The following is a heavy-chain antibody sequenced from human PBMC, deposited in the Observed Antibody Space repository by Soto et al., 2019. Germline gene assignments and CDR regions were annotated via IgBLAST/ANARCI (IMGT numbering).Heavy chain of an antibody. CDR3: AKGVRGVPNWFDP. CDR2: IYYSGGT. V-gene: IGHV4-31*03. J-gene: IGHJ5*02. D-gene: IGHD3-10*01. CDR1: GGSISNSANH. Sequence: QVQLQESGPGLVRPSQTLFLSCTVSGGSISNSANHWSWIRQHPGEGLEWIGNIYYSGGTYYSPSLKGRVTMSIDASKNQFSLKLSSVTAADTAVYYCAKGVRGVPNWFDPWGQGTLVTVSS.